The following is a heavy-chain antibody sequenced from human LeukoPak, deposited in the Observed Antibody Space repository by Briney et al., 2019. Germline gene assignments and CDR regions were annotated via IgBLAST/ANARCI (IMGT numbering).Heavy chain of an antibody. Sequence: GGSLRLSCAASGFTFSSYGMHWVRQAPGKGLEWVAVISYDGSNKYYADSVKGRFTIPRDNSKNTLYLQMNSLRAEDTAVYYCAQDTFPWGMDVWGQGTTVTVSS. D-gene: IGHD2-21*01. V-gene: IGHV3-30*18. CDR3: AQDTFPWGMDV. CDR2: ISYDGSNK. CDR1: GFTFSSYG. J-gene: IGHJ6*02.